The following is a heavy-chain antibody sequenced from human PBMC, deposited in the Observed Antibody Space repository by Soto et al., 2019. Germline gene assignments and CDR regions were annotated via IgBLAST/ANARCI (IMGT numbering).Heavy chain of an antibody. V-gene: IGHV3-11*01. CDR2: ISSSGYGL. CDR3: ARVNGDYGSDAFDI. D-gene: IGHD4-17*01. J-gene: IGHJ3*02. Sequence: ESGGGLVKPGGSLRLSCTASRFIFSDDYLSWIRQAPGKGLESVSYISSSGYGLYSADSLMGRFTISRDNAKNSLYLQMDSLRAEDTAVYFFARVNGDYGSDAFDIWGQGTMVTVSS. CDR1: RFIFSDDY.